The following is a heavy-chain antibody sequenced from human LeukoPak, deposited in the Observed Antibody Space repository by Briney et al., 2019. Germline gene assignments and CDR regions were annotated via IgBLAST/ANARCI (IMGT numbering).Heavy chain of an antibody. J-gene: IGHJ4*02. CDR2: MNLNSGST. CDR3: ARGAPVAIFGPGYDEYFEY. V-gene: IGHV1-8*01. D-gene: IGHD3-3*01. Sequence: ASVKFSCKTSGYTCDNYDINWVRQGNGQGLELMGLMNLNSGSTVYSKQFQGRVLMTPNTSMTYAYMELRGLSSEDTAIYYCARGAPVAIFGPGYDEYFEYWGQGTVVAVSS. CDR1: GYTCDNYD.